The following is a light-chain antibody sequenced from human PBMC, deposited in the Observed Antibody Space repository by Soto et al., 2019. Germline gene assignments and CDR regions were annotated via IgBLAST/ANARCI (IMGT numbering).Light chain of an antibody. J-gene: IGKJ2*01. CDR1: QDLTNY. CDR3: QQYVNLPYT. CDR2: DTT. Sequence: DIQMTQSPPSLAASVGDTVTITCQASQDLTNYLNWYQQKPGEAPKLLIYDTTTLEEGVPSRFSGRGSGTHFTFTIYALQPEDAAIYSCQQYVNLPYTFGQGTKLEIK. V-gene: IGKV1-33*01.